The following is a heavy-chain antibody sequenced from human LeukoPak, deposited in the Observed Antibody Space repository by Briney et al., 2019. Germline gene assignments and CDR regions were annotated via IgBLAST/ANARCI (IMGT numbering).Heavy chain of an antibody. D-gene: IGHD6-19*01. J-gene: IGHJ3*02. CDR2: INPNTGAI. V-gene: IGHV1-2*06. Sequence: ASVKVSCKASGYTFPDYFMHWVRQAPGQGLEWMGRINPNTGAINYAQKLQGRVTMTRDTSISTAYMELSGLRSDDTAVYHCTVRKLAVTGPVNAFEIWGQGTMVTVSS. CDR1: GYTFPDYF. CDR3: TVRKLAVTGPVNAFEI.